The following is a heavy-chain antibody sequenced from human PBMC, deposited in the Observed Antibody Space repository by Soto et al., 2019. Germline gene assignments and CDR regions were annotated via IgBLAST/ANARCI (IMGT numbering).Heavy chain of an antibody. CDR1: GFSLRTSGVG. V-gene: IGHV2-5*02. Sequence: QITLKESGPTLVKPTQTLTLTCTFSGFSLRTSGVGVGWIRQPPGKALEWLALIYWADGKRYSPSLKSRLTITKDTSKNEVVLRMPNMDPVDTASYYCAHLTTGGFNFDYWGQGTLVPVSS. D-gene: IGHD1-1*01. J-gene: IGHJ4*02. CDR2: IYWADGK. CDR3: AHLTTGGFNFDY.